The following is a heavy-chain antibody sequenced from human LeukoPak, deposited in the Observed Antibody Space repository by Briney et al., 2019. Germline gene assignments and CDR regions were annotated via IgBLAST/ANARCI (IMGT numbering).Heavy chain of an antibody. V-gene: IGHV1-69*06. D-gene: IGHD2-15*01. Sequence: GASVKVSCKASGGTFSSYAISWVRQAPGQGLEWMGGIIPIFGTANYAQKFQGRVTITADKSTSTAYMELSSLRSEDTAVYYCARDAVVVVAASGPGYYFDYWGQGTLVTVSS. CDR2: IIPIFGTA. J-gene: IGHJ4*02. CDR3: ARDAVVVVAASGPGYYFDY. CDR1: GGTFSSYA.